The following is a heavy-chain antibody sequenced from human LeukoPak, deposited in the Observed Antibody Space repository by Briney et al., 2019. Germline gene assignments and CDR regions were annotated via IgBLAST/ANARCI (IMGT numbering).Heavy chain of an antibody. CDR1: VGTFSSYA. Sequence: ASVTVSCKASVGTFSSYAISWVRQAPGQGLEGVGGVIPIFGTADYAPKFQGRVTITADESTSKAYMELSSLRAEDTAVYYCARGRGNWGSVYFGYWGQGTLVTVSS. D-gene: IGHD7-27*01. J-gene: IGHJ4*02. CDR2: VIPIFGTA. CDR3: ARGRGNWGSVYFGY. V-gene: IGHV1-69*13.